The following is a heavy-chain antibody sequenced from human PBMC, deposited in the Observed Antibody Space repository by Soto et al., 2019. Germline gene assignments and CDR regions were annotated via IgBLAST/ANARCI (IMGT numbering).Heavy chain of an antibody. D-gene: IGHD2-15*01. J-gene: IGHJ6*02. V-gene: IGHV3-49*03. CDR3: TTEFWAICSGDGRQATA. CDR1: GFTFGDYA. Sequence: GGSLRLSCTTSGFTFGDYAMSWFRQAPGKGLEWIGYIRSNTYGGTTEYAASVKGRFTISRDDSKRVAHLQMNSLETEDTAVYYCTTEFWAICSGDGRQATAWGQATTV. CDR2: IRSNTYGGTT.